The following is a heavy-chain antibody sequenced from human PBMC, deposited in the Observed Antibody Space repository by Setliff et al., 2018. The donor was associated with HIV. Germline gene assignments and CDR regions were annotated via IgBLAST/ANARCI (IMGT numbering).Heavy chain of an antibody. CDR1: GGSLRGYY. J-gene: IGHJ4*02. Sequence: PSETLSLTCAIYGGSLRGYYWGWIRQPPGKGLEWVGTIYYAGNTFYNPSFKSRVTISVDTSKNYVSLKLTSVSAADTATYFCARHDRRSHDSWFAQAYSFNYWGQGVLVTVSS. D-gene: IGHD3-10*01. CDR3: ARHDRRSHDSWFAQAYSFNY. V-gene: IGHV4-39*02. CDR2: IYYAGNT.